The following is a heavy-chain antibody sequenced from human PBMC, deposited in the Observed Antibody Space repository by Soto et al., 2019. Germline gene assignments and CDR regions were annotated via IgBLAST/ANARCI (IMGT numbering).Heavy chain of an antibody. CDR1: GYTFTSYY. CDR3: ARDLMTNVTHRRYYYYYYGMDV. CDR2: INPSGGST. V-gene: IGHV1-46*01. D-gene: IGHD4-4*01. Sequence: ASVKVSCKASGYTFTSYYIHWVRQAPGQGLEWMGVINPSGGSTSNAKKFQGRVTMTRDTPTSTVYIQMSSLRSEDTAVYYCARDLMTNVTHRRYYYYYYGMDVWGQGTTVTVSS. J-gene: IGHJ6*02.